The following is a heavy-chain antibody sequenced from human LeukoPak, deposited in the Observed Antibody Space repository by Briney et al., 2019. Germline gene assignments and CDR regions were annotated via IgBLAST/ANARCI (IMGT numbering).Heavy chain of an antibody. Sequence: ASVKVSCKASGYTFTSYYMHWVRQAPGQGLEWMGIINPSGGSTSYARKFQGRVTMTRDTSTSTVYMELSSLRSEDTAVYYCARWGPAAIDYYYYYMDVWGKGTTVTVSS. CDR2: INPSGGST. D-gene: IGHD2-2*01. J-gene: IGHJ6*03. CDR3: ARWGPAAIDYYYYYMDV. V-gene: IGHV1-46*01. CDR1: GYTFTSYY.